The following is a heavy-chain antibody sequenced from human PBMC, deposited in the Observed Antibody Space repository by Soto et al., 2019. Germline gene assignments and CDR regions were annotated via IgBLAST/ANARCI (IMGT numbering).Heavy chain of an antibody. Sequence: QLQLQESSPGLVKPSETLSLTCTVSGGSISNSLNYWGWIRQPPGKGLEWIGTIYYTGSIYYNPSLKSRVTIVVDTSRNQFSLRLSSVTDADTAVYYCARQGRCSISSCYDVGSPYNHFNPWGQGTLVTVST. CDR2: IYYTGSI. V-gene: IGHV4-39*01. J-gene: IGHJ5*02. CDR3: ARQGRCSISSCYDVGSPYNHFNP. D-gene: IGHD2-2*01. CDR1: GGSISNSLNY.